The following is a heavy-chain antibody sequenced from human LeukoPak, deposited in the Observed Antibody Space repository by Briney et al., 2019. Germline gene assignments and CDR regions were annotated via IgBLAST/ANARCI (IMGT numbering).Heavy chain of an antibody. D-gene: IGHD6-19*01. CDR2: INHSGST. V-gene: IGHV4-34*01. CDR1: GGSFSGYY. J-gene: IGHJ4*02. CDR3: AKDLPTTYSSGWHLYDY. Sequence: SETLSLTCAVYGGSFSGYYWSWIRQPPGKGLEWIGEINHSGSTNYNPSLKSRVTISVDTSKNQFSLKLSSVTAADTAVYYCAKDLPTTYSSGWHLYDYWGQGTLVTVSS.